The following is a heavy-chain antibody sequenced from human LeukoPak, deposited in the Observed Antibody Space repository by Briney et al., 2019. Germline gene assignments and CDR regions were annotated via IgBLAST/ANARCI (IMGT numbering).Heavy chain of an antibody. Sequence: GGSLRLSCAASGFTFSSYAMHWVRQAPGKGLEWVAVISYDGSNKYYADSVKGRFTISRDNSKNTLYLQMNSLRAEDTAVYYCARGYAVAADYFDYWGQGTLVTVSP. CDR2: ISYDGSNK. CDR1: GFTFSSYA. J-gene: IGHJ4*02. CDR3: ARGYAVAADYFDY. V-gene: IGHV3-30*01. D-gene: IGHD6-19*01.